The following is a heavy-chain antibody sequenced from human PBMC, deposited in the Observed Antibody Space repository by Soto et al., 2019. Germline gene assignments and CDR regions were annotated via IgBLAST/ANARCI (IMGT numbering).Heavy chain of an antibody. CDR1: GFTVSSNY. Sequence: EVQLVETGGGLIQPGGSLRLSCAASGFTVSSNYMSWVRQAPGKGLEWVSVIYSGGSTYYADSVKGRFTISRDNSKNTLYLQMNCPSAEDTAQYYCARDSYYYGMDVWGLGTTVTVSS. J-gene: IGHJ6*02. V-gene: IGHV3-53*02. CDR3: ARDSYYYGMDV. CDR2: IYSGGST.